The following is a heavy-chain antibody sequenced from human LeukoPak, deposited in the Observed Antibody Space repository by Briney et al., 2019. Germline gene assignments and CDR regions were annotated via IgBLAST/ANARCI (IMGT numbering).Heavy chain of an antibody. CDR3: ARDLRPGYCSSTSCYSRGELDY. Sequence: TSQTLSLTCTVSGGSISSGSYYWSWIRQPAGKGLEWIVRIYTSGSTNYNPSLKSRVTISVDTSKNQFSLKLSSVTAADTAVYYCARDLRPGYCSSTSCYSRGELDYWGQGTLVTVSS. V-gene: IGHV4-61*02. D-gene: IGHD2-2*03. CDR1: GGSISSGSYY. CDR2: IYTSGST. J-gene: IGHJ4*02.